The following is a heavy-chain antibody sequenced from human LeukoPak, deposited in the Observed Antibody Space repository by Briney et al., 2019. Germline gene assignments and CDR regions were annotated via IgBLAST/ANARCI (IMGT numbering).Heavy chain of an antibody. J-gene: IGHJ4*02. V-gene: IGHV3-21*01. CDR3: ARDTLGYYDSSGYS. CDR2: ISSSSSYI. Sequence: GGSLRLSCAASGFTVSSNYMSWVRQAPGKGLEWVSSISSSSSYIYYADSVRGRFTISRDNAKNSLYLQMNSLRAEDTAVYYCARDTLGYYDSSGYSWGQGTLVTVSS. CDR1: GFTVSSNY. D-gene: IGHD3-22*01.